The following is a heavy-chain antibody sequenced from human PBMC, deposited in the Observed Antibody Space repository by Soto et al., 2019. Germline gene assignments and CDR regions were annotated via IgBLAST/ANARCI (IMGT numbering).Heavy chain of an antibody. J-gene: IGHJ1*01. D-gene: IGHD3-10*01. CDR3: ARQDPLLWFGEAQTYFQH. Sequence: SETLSLTCTVSGGSISSYYWSWIRQPPGKGLEWIGYIYYSGSTNYNPSLKSRVTISVDTSKNQFSLKLSSVTAADTAVYYCARQDPLLWFGEAQTYFQHWGQGTLVTVSS. V-gene: IGHV4-59*08. CDR2: IYYSGST. CDR1: GGSISSYY.